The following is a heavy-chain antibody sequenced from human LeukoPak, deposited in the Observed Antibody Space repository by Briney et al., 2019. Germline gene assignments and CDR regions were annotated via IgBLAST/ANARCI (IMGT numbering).Heavy chain of an antibody. Sequence: SVKVSCKASGGTFSSYTISWVRQAPGQGLEWMGGIIPIFGTANYAQKFQGRVTITADESTSTAYMELSSLRSEDTAVYYCARGGYSYGQYFDYWGQGTLVTVSS. V-gene: IGHV1-69*13. D-gene: IGHD5-18*01. CDR1: GGTFSSYT. J-gene: IGHJ4*02. CDR3: ARGGYSYGQYFDY. CDR2: IIPIFGTA.